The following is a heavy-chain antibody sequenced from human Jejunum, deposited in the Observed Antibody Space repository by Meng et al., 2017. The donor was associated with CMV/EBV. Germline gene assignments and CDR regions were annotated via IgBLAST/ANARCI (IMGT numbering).Heavy chain of an antibody. CDR2: ISSSSTI. D-gene: IGHD3-9*01. J-gene: IGHJ4*02. CDR3: ASTGPLNGHYLCY. Sequence: AADGFTFTTHWMHWVRQGPGKGLEWVSSISSSSTIYYADSVKGRFTISRDNAKNSLYLQMNSLRAEDTAVYYCASTGPLNGHYLCYWGQGTLVTVSS. CDR1: GFTFTTHW. V-gene: IGHV3-69-1*01.